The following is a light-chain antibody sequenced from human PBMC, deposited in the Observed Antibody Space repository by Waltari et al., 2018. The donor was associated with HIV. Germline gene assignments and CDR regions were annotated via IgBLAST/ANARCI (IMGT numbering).Light chain of an antibody. CDR2: AAS. J-gene: IGKJ4*01. CDR3: QQSYSAPLT. CDR1: QGITRY. Sequence: DIHMTQSPSSLSASVGDSVTITCRASQGITRYLNWYQQKPGKAPNSLISAASTVQTVVPPRCTGRRSGTDFTLTITSLQPEDVATYYCQQSYSAPLTFGGGTRVEIK. V-gene: IGKV1-39*01.